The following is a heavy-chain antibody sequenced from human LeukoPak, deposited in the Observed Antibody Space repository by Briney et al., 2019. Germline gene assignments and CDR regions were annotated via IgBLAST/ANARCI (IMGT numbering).Heavy chain of an antibody. CDR3: AKGLRPRPAVVVPAAMDDAFDI. J-gene: IGHJ3*02. Sequence: GGSLRLSCAPSVYTFSRYGTHCVRHAPDRGLEWGAVISYDGSNKYYADSVKGRFTISRDNSKNTLYLQMNSLRAEDTAVYYCAKGLRPRPAVVVPAAMDDAFDIWGQGTMVTVSS. CDR2: ISYDGSNK. V-gene: IGHV3-30*18. CDR1: VYTFSRYG. D-gene: IGHD2-2*01.